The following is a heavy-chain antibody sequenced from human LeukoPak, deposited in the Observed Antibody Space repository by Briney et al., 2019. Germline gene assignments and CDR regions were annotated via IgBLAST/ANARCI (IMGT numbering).Heavy chain of an antibody. CDR2: IIPIFGIA. V-gene: IGHV1-69*02. D-gene: IGHD6-13*01. CDR1: GYTFTDYY. Sequence: ASVKVSCKASGYTFTDYYMHWVRQAPGQGLEWMGRIIPIFGIANYAQKFQGRVTITADKSTSTAYMELSSLRSEDTAVYYCASGEGYTGYWGQGTLVTVSS. CDR3: ASGEGYTGY. J-gene: IGHJ4*02.